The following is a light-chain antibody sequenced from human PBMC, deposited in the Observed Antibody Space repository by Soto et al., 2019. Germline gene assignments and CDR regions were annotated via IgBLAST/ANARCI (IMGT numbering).Light chain of an antibody. V-gene: IGKV1-5*01. Sequence: DMQMTQSPSTLSASVGDRVTITCRASQNINRWLAWYQQRPGKAPKLLMYDASILESGAPSRFSGSGSGTECTLTISSLQPDDSATYYCQQYNSFFGQGTKLEIK. CDR3: QQYNSF. CDR1: QNINRW. J-gene: IGKJ2*01. CDR2: DAS.